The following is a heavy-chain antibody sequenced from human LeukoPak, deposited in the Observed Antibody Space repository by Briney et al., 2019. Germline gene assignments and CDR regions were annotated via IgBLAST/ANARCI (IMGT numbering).Heavy chain of an antibody. CDR1: GYTFTSYG. Sequence: ASVKVSCKASGYTFTSYGISWVRQAPGQGLEWMGWISAYNGNTNYAQKLQGRVTMTTDTSTSTVYMELRSLRSDDTAVYYCARLGGWAYRDYLQEAFDYWGQGTLVTVSS. J-gene: IGHJ4*02. CDR3: ARLGGWAYRDYLQEAFDY. D-gene: IGHD4-17*01. V-gene: IGHV1-18*04. CDR2: ISAYNGNT.